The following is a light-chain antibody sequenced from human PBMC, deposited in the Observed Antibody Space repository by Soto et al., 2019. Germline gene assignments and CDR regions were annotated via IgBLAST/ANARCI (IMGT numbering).Light chain of an antibody. CDR2: GNT. J-gene: IGLJ2*01. Sequence: QPVLTQPPSVSGAPGQRVTISCTGSSSNIGAGYDVHWYQQLPGRAPKLLIFGNTNRPSGVPDRFSGSKSGTSASLAITGLQVEDEADYYCQSYDYTLSGVIFGGGTKLTVL. V-gene: IGLV1-40*01. CDR1: SSNIGAGYD. CDR3: QSYDYTLSGVI.